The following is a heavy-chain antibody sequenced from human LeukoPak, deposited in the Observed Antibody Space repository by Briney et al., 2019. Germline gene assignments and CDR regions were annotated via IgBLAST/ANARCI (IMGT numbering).Heavy chain of an antibody. CDR1: GLTFSSYS. CDR3: ARVFYDSSGYRPCDY. J-gene: IGHJ4*02. CDR2: ISSSSSTI. D-gene: IGHD3-22*01. V-gene: IGHV3-48*02. Sequence: GGSLRLSCAASGLTFSSYSMNWVRQAPGKGLEWVSYISSSSSTIYYADSVKGRFTISRDNAKNSLYLQMNSLRDEDTAVYYCARVFYDSSGYRPCDYWGQGTLVTVSS.